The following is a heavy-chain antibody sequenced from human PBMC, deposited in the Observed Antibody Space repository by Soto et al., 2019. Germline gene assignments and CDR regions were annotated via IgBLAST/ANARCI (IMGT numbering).Heavy chain of an antibody. Sequence: ASVKVSCKASGYTFTSYAMHWVRQAPGQRLEWMGWINAGNGNTKYSQKFQGRVTITRDTSASTAYMELSSLRSEDTAVYYCARKRGYSGYDSWGMDVWGQGTTVTVSS. CDR1: GYTFTSYA. V-gene: IGHV1-3*01. CDR3: ARKRGYSGYDSWGMDV. J-gene: IGHJ6*02. D-gene: IGHD5-12*01. CDR2: INAGNGNT.